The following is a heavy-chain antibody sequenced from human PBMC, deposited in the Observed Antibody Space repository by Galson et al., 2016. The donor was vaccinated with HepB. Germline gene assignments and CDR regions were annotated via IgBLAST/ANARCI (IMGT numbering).Heavy chain of an antibody. Sequence: QSGAEVKKPGESLKISCQGSGYSFAKYWIVWVRQMPGKGLEWMGTIYPGDSDTTYSPSFQGQVTISADKSISTAYLQWSSLQASDTAMYYCGRQVGATHDHWGQGTLVTVSS. CDR1: GYSFAKYW. CDR3: GRQVGATHDH. J-gene: IGHJ4*02. CDR2: IYPGDSDT. D-gene: IGHD1-26*01. V-gene: IGHV5-51*01.